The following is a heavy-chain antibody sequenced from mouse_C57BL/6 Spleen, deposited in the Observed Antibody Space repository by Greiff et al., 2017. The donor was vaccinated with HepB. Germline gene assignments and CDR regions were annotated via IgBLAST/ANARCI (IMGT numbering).Heavy chain of an antibody. CDR2: IYPGNSDT. D-gene: IGHD2-5*01. Sequence: EVQLQQSGTVLARPGASVKMSCKTSGYTFTSYWMHWVKQRPGQGLEWIGAIYPGNSDTSYNQKFKGKAKLTAVTSASTAYMELSSLTNEDSAVYYCTRRDYYSNYHDFDYWGQGTTLTVSS. V-gene: IGHV1-5*01. CDR3: TRRDYYSNYHDFDY. J-gene: IGHJ2*01. CDR1: GYTFTSYW.